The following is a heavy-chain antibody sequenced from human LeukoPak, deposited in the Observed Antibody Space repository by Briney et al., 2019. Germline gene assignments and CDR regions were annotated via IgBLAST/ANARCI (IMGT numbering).Heavy chain of an antibody. CDR2: ISNNGGTT. CDR1: GFTFSSYA. D-gene: IGHD6-13*01. J-gene: IGHJ5*02. CDR3: ARDEGAPVGTGAFDP. V-gene: IGHV3-64*01. Sequence: GGSLRLSCAASGFTFSSYAMHWVRQAPGKGLEYASTISNNGGTTNYANSVKGRFTISRDNSKNTLYLQMGSLRAEDMAVYYCARDEGAPVGTGAFDPWGQGTLVTVSS.